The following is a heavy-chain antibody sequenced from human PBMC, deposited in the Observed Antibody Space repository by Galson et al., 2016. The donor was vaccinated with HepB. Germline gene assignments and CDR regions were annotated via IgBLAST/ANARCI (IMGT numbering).Heavy chain of an antibody. D-gene: IGHD3-3*01. V-gene: IGHV3-23*01. J-gene: IGHJ4*02. CDR3: AKDLTIFGMIMSPGD. Sequence: SLRLSCAASGFTFSSYAMTWVRQAPGKGLEWVSAISGSGGSTYYADSVKGRFTISRDNSKNTLYLQMNSLRPEDTAVYYCAKDLTIFGMIMSPGDWGQGTLVTVSS. CDR2: ISGSGGST. CDR1: GFTFSSYA.